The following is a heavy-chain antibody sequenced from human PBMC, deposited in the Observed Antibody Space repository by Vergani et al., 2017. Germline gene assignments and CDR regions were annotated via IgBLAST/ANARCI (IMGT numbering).Heavy chain of an antibody. Sequence: EVQLVESGGGVVRPGGSLRLSCAASGFTFGDYDMNWVRQAPGKGLEWVSRVKWNGGSTDYADSVKGRFTISRDNAKNSLYLQMNSLRAEDTALYYCARSPYYDSSGYYLYWGQGTLVTVSS. V-gene: IGHV3-20*04. CDR3: ARSPYYDSSGYYLY. CDR2: VKWNGGST. J-gene: IGHJ4*02. D-gene: IGHD3-22*01. CDR1: GFTFGDYD.